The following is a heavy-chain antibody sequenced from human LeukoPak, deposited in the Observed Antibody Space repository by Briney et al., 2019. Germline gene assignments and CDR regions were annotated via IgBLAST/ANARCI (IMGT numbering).Heavy chain of an antibody. CDR1: GFTFSSNW. CDR3: ARYYDDTDWRDAFDI. J-gene: IGHJ3*02. Sequence: GGSLRLSCAASGFTFSSNWMNWVRQTPGKGLEWVANMNQDGSEKYYLDSVKGRFTISRDNAKNSLFLQMDSLRVEDTALYYCARYYDDTDWRDAFDIWGQGTMVTVSS. V-gene: IGHV3-7*01. CDR2: MNQDGSEK. D-gene: IGHD3-22*01.